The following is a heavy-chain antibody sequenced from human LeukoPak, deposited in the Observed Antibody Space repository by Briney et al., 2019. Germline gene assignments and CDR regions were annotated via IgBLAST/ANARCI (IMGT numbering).Heavy chain of an antibody. J-gene: IGHJ6*03. CDR2: IYTSGST. V-gene: IGHV4-4*07. Sequence: PETLSLTCTVSGGSISSYYWSWIRQPAGKGLEWIGRIYTSGSTNYNPSLKSRVTMSVDTSKNQFSLKLSSVTAADTAVYYCARESLSGWYYYMDVWGKGTTVTVSS. CDR3: ARESLSGWYYYMDV. CDR1: GGSISSYY. D-gene: IGHD2/OR15-2a*01.